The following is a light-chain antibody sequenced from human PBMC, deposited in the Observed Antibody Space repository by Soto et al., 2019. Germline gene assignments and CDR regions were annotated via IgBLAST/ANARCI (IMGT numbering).Light chain of an antibody. CDR2: LEGSGSY. V-gene: IGLV4-60*02. CDR1: SGHSSYI. Sequence: QPVLTQSSSASASLGSSVKLTCTLSSGHSSYIIAWHHQQPGKAPRYLMKLEGSGSYNKGSGVPDRFSGSSSGADRYPTISNLQFEDEANYYCETWDSNTRVFGGGTKVTVL. CDR3: ETWDSNTRV. J-gene: IGLJ2*01.